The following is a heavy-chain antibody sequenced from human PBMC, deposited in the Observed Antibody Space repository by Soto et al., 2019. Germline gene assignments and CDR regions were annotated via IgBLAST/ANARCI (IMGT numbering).Heavy chain of an antibody. D-gene: IGHD3-9*01. CDR3: ARGGLIRYCDWLPPYYYYMDV. J-gene: IGHJ6*03. Sequence: PSETLSLTSTVSGGSISSYHWLWFWQPPAKGLEWIGYIYYSGSTNYNPSLKSRVTISVDTSKNQFSLKLSSVTAADTAVYYCARGGLIRYCDWLPPYYYYMDVWGKGTTVTVS. CDR2: IYYSGST. V-gene: IGHV4-59*01. CDR1: GGSISSYH.